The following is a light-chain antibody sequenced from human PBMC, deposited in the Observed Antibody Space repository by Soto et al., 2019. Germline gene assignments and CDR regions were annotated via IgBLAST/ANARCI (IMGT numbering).Light chain of an antibody. J-gene: IGLJ2*01. CDR3: QVWDSSSDLRGV. V-gene: IGLV3-21*04. Sequence: SYELTQPPSVSVAPGKTARITCGGNNIGSKSVHWYQQKPGQAPVLVIYYDNDRPSGIPERFSRSNSGNTATLTISRVEAGDEADYYCQVWDSSSDLRGVFGGGTKLTVL. CDR2: YDN. CDR1: NIGSKS.